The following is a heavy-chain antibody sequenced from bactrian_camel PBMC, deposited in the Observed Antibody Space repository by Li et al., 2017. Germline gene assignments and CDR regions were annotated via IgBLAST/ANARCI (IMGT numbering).Heavy chain of an antibody. CDR2: IDLDGSA. CDR1: GSSYCAYD. J-gene: IGHJ4*01. CDR3: AIGLHLEIMGSWADAGFEY. V-gene: IGHV3S55*01. D-gene: IGHD1*01. Sequence: QVQLVESGGGPVQAGGSLRLSCAASGSSYCAYDMSWYRQAPGKERELVSDIDLDGSARYADSVMGRFTISKDNSKNILYLQMNRLKPEDTAMYYCAIGLHLEIMGSWADAGFEYWGQGTQVTVS.